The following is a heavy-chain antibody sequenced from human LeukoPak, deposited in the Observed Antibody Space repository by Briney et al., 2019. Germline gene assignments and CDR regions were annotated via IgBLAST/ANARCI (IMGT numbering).Heavy chain of an antibody. D-gene: IGHD3-10*01. CDR1: GYTFTDYY. Sequence: ASVKVSCKASGYTFTDYYMHWVRQAPGQGLEWMGWINPNSGGTNYAQKFQGRVTMTRDTSISTAYMELSRLRSDDTAVYYCAKNPEYYGSGSYGYWGQGTLVTVSS. CDR2: INPNSGGT. CDR3: AKNPEYYGSGSYGY. J-gene: IGHJ4*02. V-gene: IGHV1-2*02.